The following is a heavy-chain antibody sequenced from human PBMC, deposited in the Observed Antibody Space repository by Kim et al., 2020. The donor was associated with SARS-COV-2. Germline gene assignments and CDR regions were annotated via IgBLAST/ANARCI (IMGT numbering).Heavy chain of an antibody. Sequence: GGSLRLSCVPSGFTFKFFGMHWVRQAPGKGLEWVAAISNAGSAQYSMASGRGRFTISRDNSKDILYLQMNSLRVEDTAIYYCAMAYSSGWWGGLAYWGQGSLVTVSS. D-gene: IGHD3-22*01. J-gene: IGHJ4*02. CDR1: GFTFKFFG. CDR2: ISNAGSAQ. CDR3: AMAYSSGWWGGLAY. V-gene: IGHV3-33*05.